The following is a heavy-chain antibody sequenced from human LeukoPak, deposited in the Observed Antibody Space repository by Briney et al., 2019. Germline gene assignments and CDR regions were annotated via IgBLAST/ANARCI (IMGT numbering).Heavy chain of an antibody. V-gene: IGHV4-59*12. Sequence: PSETLSLTCTVSGGSISSYYWSWIRQPPGKGLEWIGYIYYNGRTNYNPSLKSRVTMSVDTSKNQFSLKLSSVTAADTAVYYCARDKYGYSSSWYPYYYYGMDVWGQGTTVTVSS. CDR2: IYYNGRT. D-gene: IGHD6-13*01. J-gene: IGHJ6*02. CDR1: GGSISSYY. CDR3: ARDKYGYSSSWYPYYYYGMDV.